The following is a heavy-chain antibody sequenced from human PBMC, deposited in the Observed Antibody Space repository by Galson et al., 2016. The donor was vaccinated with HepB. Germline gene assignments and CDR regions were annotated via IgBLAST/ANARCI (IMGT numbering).Heavy chain of an antibody. CDR1: GFTFSSYG. Sequence: SLRLSCAASGFTFSSYGMHWVRQAPGKGLEWVAAISYDGSNKYYADSVKGRFTISSDNPKNTLYLQMNSLRAEDGAVYYCAKDFRYHDQTSRYHDQTSRYPAENHYYGMDVWGQGTTVTVSS. D-gene: IGHD3-9*01. J-gene: IGHJ6*02. CDR3: AKDFRYHDQTSRYHDQTSRYPAENHYYGMDV. V-gene: IGHV3-30*18. CDR2: ISYDGSNK.